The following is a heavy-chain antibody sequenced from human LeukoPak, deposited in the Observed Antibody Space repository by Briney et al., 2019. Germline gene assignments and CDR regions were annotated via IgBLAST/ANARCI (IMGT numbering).Heavy chain of an antibody. J-gene: IGHJ4*02. CDR3: ARGDSSGCPDY. V-gene: IGHV3-11*01. D-gene: IGHD3-22*01. CDR2: ISTSGNFK. Sequence: AGGSLRLSCAASGFIFSDSYMNWIRQAPGKGLEWVSYISTSGNFKNYADSVKGRFTISRDNAKNSLYLQMSSLRADDTAVYYCARGDSSGCPDYWGQGTLVTVSS. CDR1: GFIFSDSY.